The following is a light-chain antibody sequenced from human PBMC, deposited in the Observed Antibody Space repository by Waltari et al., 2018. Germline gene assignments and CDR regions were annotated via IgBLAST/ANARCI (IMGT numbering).Light chain of an antibody. CDR1: KLGDKY. J-gene: IGLJ2*01. CDR2: QDT. Sequence: SYELTQPPSVSVSPGQTASITCSGDKLGDKYACWYQQKPGQSPLLGVYQDTKRPSGIPERSSGSKSGDTASLTITGTQAMDEADYYCQAWDNVPHVVFGGGTKLTV. V-gene: IGLV3-1*01. CDR3: QAWDNVPHVV.